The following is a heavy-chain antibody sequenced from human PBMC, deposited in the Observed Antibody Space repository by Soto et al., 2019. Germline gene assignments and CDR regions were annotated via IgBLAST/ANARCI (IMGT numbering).Heavy chain of an antibody. CDR2: IRPSGDNT. CDR1: GFPFSTYE. CDR3: TTDTVCDY. Sequence: GGSLRLSCAASGFPFSTYEMGWVRQAPGKGLEWVSVIRPSGDNTYYAAPLKGRFTISRDDSKNTLFLQMNSLKTEDTAVYYCTTDTVCDYWGQGTLDTVSS. J-gene: IGHJ4*02. V-gene: IGHV3-15*06. D-gene: IGHD3-16*01.